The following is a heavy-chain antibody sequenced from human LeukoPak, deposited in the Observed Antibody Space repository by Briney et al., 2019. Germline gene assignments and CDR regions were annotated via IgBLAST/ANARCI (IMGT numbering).Heavy chain of an antibody. D-gene: IGHD5-12*01. Sequence: GGSLRLSCAASGFSFTTYWMSWVRQAPGKGLEWVANIKQDGTEKYYVDSVKGRFTISRDNAKNSLYLQMNSLRAEDTAVYYCARDWSGYADYWGQGTVVTVSS. CDR1: GFSFTTYW. CDR3: ARDWSGYADY. V-gene: IGHV3-7*01. J-gene: IGHJ4*02. CDR2: IKQDGTEK.